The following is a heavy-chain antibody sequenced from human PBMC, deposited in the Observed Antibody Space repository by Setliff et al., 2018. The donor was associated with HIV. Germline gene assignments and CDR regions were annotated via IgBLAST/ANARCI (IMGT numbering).Heavy chain of an antibody. Sequence: GGSLRLSCAASGFTFSNAWMSWVRQAPGKGLEWVSSIGSSSRYIYYADSVKGRFTISRDNAKNSLYLQMNSLRAEDTAVYYCAREGAGSSWYPDWFDPWGQGTLVTVSS. V-gene: IGHV3-21*01. CDR1: GFTFSNAW. D-gene: IGHD6-13*01. CDR2: IGSSSRYI. CDR3: AREGAGSSWYPDWFDP. J-gene: IGHJ5*02.